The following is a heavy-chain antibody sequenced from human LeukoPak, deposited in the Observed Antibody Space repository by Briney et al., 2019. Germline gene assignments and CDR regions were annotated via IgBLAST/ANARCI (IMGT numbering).Heavy chain of an antibody. CDR2: INPNSGGT. D-gene: IGHD6-13*01. V-gene: IGHV1-2*02. Sequence: ASVKVSCKASRYTFTGYYMHGGRQAPGQGHEWMGWINPNSGGTNYAQKFQGRVTMTRDTSISTAYMELSRLRSDDTAVYYCARDRWGIVGYSSSWYYYYYMDVWGKGTTVTVSS. J-gene: IGHJ6*03. CDR1: RYTFTGYY. CDR3: ARDRWGIVGYSSSWYYYYYMDV.